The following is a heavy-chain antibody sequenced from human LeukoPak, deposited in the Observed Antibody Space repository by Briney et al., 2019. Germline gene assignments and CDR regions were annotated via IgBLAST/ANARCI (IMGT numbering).Heavy chain of an antibody. CDR1: GFTFSSYS. J-gene: IGHJ4*02. Sequence: GGSLRLSCAASGFTFSSYSMNWVRQAPGKGLEWVSYISSRSATIYYADSVKGRFTISRDNAKNSLYLQMNSLRAEDTAVYYCARDPLSSSSFDLWGQGTLVTVSS. CDR2: ISSRSATI. D-gene: IGHD6-13*01. V-gene: IGHV3-48*01. CDR3: ARDPLSSSSFDL.